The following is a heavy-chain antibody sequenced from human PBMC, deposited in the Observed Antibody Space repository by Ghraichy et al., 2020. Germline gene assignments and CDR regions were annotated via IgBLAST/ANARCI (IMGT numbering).Heavy chain of an antibody. CDR3: ARGRFGVYGMDV. D-gene: IGHD3-10*01. V-gene: IGHV3-74*01. Sequence: GGSLRLSCAASGFTFSSYWMHWVRQAPGKGLVWVSRINSDGSSTNYADSVKGRFTISRDNAKNTLYLQMNSLRAEDTAAYYCARGRFGVYGMDVWGQGTTVTVSS. J-gene: IGHJ6*02. CDR1: GFTFSSYW. CDR2: INSDGSST.